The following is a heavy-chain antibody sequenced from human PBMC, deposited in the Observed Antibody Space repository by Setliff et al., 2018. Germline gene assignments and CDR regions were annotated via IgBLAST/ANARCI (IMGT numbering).Heavy chain of an antibody. CDR2: IYITGNP. J-gene: IGHJ4*02. CDR1: GASIRQTSYF. Sequence: PSETLSLTCAVSGASIRQTSYFWTWVRQPAGKGLEWIGHIYITGNPNVNPSLKSRVAMSLDNSGNQFSLNLLSVTAADTAVYYCTRLYYTSRALYFDIWGQGHPVTVSS. V-gene: IGHV4-61*09. CDR3: TRLYYTSRALYFDI. D-gene: IGHD3-3*01.